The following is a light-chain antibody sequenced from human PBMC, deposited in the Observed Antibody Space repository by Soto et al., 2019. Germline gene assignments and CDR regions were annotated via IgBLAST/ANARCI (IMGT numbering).Light chain of an antibody. J-gene: IGLJ1*01. Sequence: QSVLTQPPSVSAATGQKVTISCSGSSSNIGTNRVSWFQQLPGTAPKLLIYDNYKRPSGTLDRFSGSKSGTSGTLDIIGLQPGDEADYYCGTRDSSLSASVFGTGTKLTVL. CDR2: DNY. V-gene: IGLV1-51*01. CDR3: GTRDSSLSASV. CDR1: SSNIGTNR.